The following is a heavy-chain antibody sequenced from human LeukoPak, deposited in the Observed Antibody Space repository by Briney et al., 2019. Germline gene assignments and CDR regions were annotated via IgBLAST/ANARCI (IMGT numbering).Heavy chain of an antibody. D-gene: IGHD3-10*01. V-gene: IGHV4-30-4*01. J-gene: IGHJ6*02. CDR3: AREPMVRESGYYYYGMDV. Sequence: KPSETLSLTCTVSGGSIRSYYWSWIRQPPGKGLEWIGYIYYSGSTYYNPSLKSRVTISVDTSKNQFSLKLSSVTAADTAVYYCAREPMVRESGYYYYGMDVWGQGTTVTVSS. CDR2: IYYSGST. CDR1: GGSIRSYY.